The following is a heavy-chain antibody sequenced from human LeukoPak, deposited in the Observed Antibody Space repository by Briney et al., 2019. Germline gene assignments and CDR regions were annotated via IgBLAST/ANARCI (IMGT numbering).Heavy chain of an antibody. Sequence: GASVKVSCKASGYTFTSYYMHWVRQAPGQGLEWMGIINPSGGSTSYAQKFQGRVTMTRDTSTSTVYMELSSLRSEDTAVYYCARVGRAARPSHYMDVWGKGTTVTVSS. CDR1: GYTFTSYY. CDR2: INPSGGST. V-gene: IGHV1-46*01. CDR3: ARVGRAARPSHYMDV. J-gene: IGHJ6*03. D-gene: IGHD6-6*01.